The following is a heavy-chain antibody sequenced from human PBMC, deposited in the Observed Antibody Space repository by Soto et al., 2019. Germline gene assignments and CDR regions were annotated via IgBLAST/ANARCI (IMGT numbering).Heavy chain of an antibody. CDR3: ARTGYYDSSGYYPDY. J-gene: IGHJ4*02. V-gene: IGHV5-10-1*01. CDR1: GYSFTSYW. D-gene: IGHD3-22*01. CDR2: IDPSDSYT. Sequence: GESLKISCKGSGYSFTSYWISWVRQMPGKGLEWMGRIDPSDSYTNYSPSFQGHVTISADKSISTAYLQWSSLKASDTAMYYCARTGYYDSSGYYPDYWGQGTLVTVS.